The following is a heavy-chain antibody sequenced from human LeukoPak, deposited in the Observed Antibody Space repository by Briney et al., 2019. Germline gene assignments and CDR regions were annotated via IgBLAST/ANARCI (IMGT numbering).Heavy chain of an antibody. Sequence: GGSLRLSCTASGFTFSSYEMNWVRQAPGKGLEWVSYISSNGSPIFYADSVKGRFTISRDNAKHSLSLLMNSLRAEDTAVYYCAIDGGSVILDWGQGTLVTVSS. CDR3: AIDGGSVILD. J-gene: IGHJ4*02. D-gene: IGHD2-15*01. CDR2: ISSNGSPI. V-gene: IGHV3-48*03. CDR1: GFTFSSYE.